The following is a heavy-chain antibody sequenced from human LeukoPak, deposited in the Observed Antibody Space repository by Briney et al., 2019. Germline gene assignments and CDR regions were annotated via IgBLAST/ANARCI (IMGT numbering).Heavy chain of an antibody. CDR2: IIPIFGTA. CDR3: ARALSYCSSTSCPFDY. V-gene: IGHV1-69*01. J-gene: IGHJ4*02. CDR1: GGTFSSYA. Sequence: SVKVSCKASGGTFSSYAISWVRQAPGQGLEWMGGIIPIFGTANYAQKFQGRVTITADESTSTAYMELSSLRSEDTAVCYCARALSYCSSTSCPFDYWGQGTLVTVSS. D-gene: IGHD2-2*01.